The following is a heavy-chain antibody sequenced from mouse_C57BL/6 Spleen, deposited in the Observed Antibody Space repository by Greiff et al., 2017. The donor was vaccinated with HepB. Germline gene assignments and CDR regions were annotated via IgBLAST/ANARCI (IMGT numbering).Heavy chain of an antibody. Sequence: QVQLQQSGPELVKPGASVKISCKASGYAFSSSWMNWVKQGPGKGLEWIGRIYPGDGDTNYNGKFKGKATLTADKSSSTAYMQLSSLTSEDSAVYFCAREGFITTVVATIDYAMDYWGQGTSVTVSS. D-gene: IGHD1-1*01. J-gene: IGHJ4*01. V-gene: IGHV1-82*01. CDR1: GYAFSSSW. CDR3: AREGFITTVVATIDYAMDY. CDR2: IYPGDGDT.